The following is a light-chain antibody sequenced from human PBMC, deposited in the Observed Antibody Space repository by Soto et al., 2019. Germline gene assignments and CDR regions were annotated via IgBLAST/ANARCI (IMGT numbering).Light chain of an antibody. CDR1: QSLVHSDGNTY. J-gene: IGKJ1*01. CDR2: KVS. V-gene: IGKV2-30*02. Sequence: EVVVPQTHLSLPVTPGEPASISCRYSQSLVHSDGNTYLHWYQQRPGQSPRRLIYKVSRRDSGVPDRFSGSGSATDFTLRISRVEAEDVGVYYCMQGSHRPSWTSGQRAKVDI. CDR3: MQGSHRPSWT.